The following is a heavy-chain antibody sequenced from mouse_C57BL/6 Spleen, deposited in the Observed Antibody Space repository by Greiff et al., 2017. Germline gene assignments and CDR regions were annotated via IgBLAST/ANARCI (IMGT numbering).Heavy chain of an antibody. Sequence: QVQLQQPGAELVMPGASVKLSCKASGYTFTSYWMHWVKQRPGQGLEWIGEIDPSDSYTNYNQKFTGKSTLTVDKSSSTAYMQLSSLTSEDSAVYYCARAGNYCNYGWYFDVWGTGTTVTVSS. J-gene: IGHJ1*03. CDR2: IDPSDSYT. CDR3: ARAGNYCNYGWYFDV. CDR1: GYTFTSYW. V-gene: IGHV1-69*01. D-gene: IGHD2-1*01.